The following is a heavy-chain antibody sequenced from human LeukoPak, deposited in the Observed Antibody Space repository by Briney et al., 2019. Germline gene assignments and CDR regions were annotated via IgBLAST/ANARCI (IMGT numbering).Heavy chain of an antibody. D-gene: IGHD1-7*01. CDR3: ARDGVTGTTA. CDR1: GGSISSGGYY. V-gene: IGHV4-30-2*01. J-gene: IGHJ5*02. CDR2: IYHSGST. Sequence: PSETLSLTCTVSGGSISSGGYYWSWIRQPPGKGLEWIGYIYHSGSTYYNPSLKSRVTISVDRSKNQFSLKLSSVTAADTAVYYCARDGVTGTTAWGQGTLVTVSS.